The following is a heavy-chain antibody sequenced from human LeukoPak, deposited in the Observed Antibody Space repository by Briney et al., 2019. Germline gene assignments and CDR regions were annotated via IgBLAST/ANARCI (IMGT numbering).Heavy chain of an antibody. D-gene: IGHD3-9*01. CDR3: ARVLTYYDILTGYYPAGHFDY. CDR2: INPNSGGT. CDR1: GGTFSSYA. J-gene: IGHJ4*02. V-gene: IGHV1-2*02. Sequence: ASVKVSCKASGGTFSSYAISWVRQAPGQGLEWMGWINPNSGGTNYAQKFQGRVTMTRDTSISTAYMELSRLRSDDTAVYYCARVLTYYDILTGYYPAGHFDYWGQGTLVTVSS.